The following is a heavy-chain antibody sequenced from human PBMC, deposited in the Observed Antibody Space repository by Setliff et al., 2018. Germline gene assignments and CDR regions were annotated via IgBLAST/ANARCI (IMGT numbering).Heavy chain of an antibody. V-gene: IGHV4-34*01. J-gene: IGHJ2*01. Sequence: SWVRQAPGHGLEWIAEIGHSDMPHYNPSLKSRVTISADTSKSEFSLRLNSVTAADSAVYYCARHGGWYFDLWGRGTLVTVSS. CDR2: IGHSDMP. CDR3: ARHGGWYFDL. D-gene: IGHD4-17*01.